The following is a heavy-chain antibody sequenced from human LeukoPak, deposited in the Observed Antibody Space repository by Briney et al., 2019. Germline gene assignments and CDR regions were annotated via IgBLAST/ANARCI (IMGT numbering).Heavy chain of an antibody. CDR1: GYTFTGYF. J-gene: IGHJ3*02. D-gene: IGHD5-24*01. CDR3: ARIRDGYNDAYDI. V-gene: IGHV1-2*02. CDR2: INPDSGGT. Sequence: GASVKVSCKTSGYTFTGYFIHWVRQAPGQGLEWMGWINPDSGGTNYAQKFQGRVTMTRDTSISTVYMELSSLRSEDTAVYYCARIRDGYNDAYDIWGQGTMVTVPS.